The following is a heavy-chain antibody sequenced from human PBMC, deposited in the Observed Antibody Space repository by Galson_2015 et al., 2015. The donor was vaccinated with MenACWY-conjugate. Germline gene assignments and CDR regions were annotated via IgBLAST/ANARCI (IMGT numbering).Heavy chain of an antibody. J-gene: IGHJ5*02. CDR2: ISWNSGTI. CDR1: GFTFDDYA. Sequence: SLRLSCAASGFTFDDYAMHWVRHAAGKGLEWVAGISWNSGTIGYADSVKGRFTISKDNAKNSLYLQMNSLRAEDTAFYYCAKLSTGGGTWGQGTLVTVSS. CDR3: AKLSTGGGT. V-gene: IGHV3-9*01. D-gene: IGHD3-16*01.